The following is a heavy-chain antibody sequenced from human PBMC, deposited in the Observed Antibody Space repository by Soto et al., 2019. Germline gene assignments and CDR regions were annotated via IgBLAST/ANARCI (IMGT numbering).Heavy chain of an antibody. J-gene: IGHJ6*02. V-gene: IGHV4-4*02. D-gene: IGHD6-13*01. CDR1: GGSISSSNW. CDR2: IYHSGST. CDR3: ARDGYSSSWYMDYYYGMGV. Sequence: SETLSLTCAVSGGSISSSNWWSWVRQPPGKGLEWIGEIYHSGSTNYNPSLKSRVTISVDTSKNQFSLKLSSVTAADTAVYYCARDGYSSSWYMDYYYGMGVWGQGTTVTVSS.